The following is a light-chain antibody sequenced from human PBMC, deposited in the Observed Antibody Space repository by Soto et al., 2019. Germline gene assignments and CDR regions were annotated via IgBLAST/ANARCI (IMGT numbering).Light chain of an antibody. CDR1: SGDIGGYDY. CDR3: SSYAGSNNPYV. Sequence: QAVLTQPRSACGSPGQAVAISCTGTSGDIGGYDYVSWYQQHPGKAPKLMIYEVTKRPLGVPDRFSGSKSGNTASLTVSGLQAEDEADYYCSSYAGSNNPYVFGTGTKVTVL. CDR2: EVT. J-gene: IGLJ1*01. V-gene: IGLV2-8*01.